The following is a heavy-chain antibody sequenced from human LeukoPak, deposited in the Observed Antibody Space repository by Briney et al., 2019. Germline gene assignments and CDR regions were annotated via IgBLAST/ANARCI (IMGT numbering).Heavy chain of an antibody. J-gene: IGHJ2*01. D-gene: IGHD6-19*01. Sequence: SSETLSLTCTVSGGSISSYYWSWIRQPAGKGLEWLGRINASGSTNYNPSLKSRVTMSVDTSQNQFFLKVNSVTAADTAVYYCARVAQKLERIAVAGTSEWRANWYFDLWGRGTLVTVSS. V-gene: IGHV4-4*07. CDR1: GGSISSYY. CDR2: INASGST. CDR3: ARVAQKLERIAVAGTSEWRANWYFDL.